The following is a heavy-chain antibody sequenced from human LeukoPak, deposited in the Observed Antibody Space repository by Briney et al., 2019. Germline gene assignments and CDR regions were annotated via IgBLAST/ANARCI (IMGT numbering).Heavy chain of an antibody. CDR1: GFTFSSYA. J-gene: IGHJ5*02. CDR2: ISYDGSNK. CDR3: ASTRITGTTALNP. V-gene: IGHV3-30-3*01. Sequence: GGSLRLSCAASGFTFSSYAMHWVRQAPGKGLEWVAVISYDGSNKYYADSVKGRFTISRDNSKNTLYLQMNSLRAEDTAVYYCASTRITGTTALNPWGQGTLVTVSS. D-gene: IGHD1-20*01.